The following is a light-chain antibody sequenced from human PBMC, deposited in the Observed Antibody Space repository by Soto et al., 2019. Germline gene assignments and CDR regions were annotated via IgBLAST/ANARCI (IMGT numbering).Light chain of an antibody. V-gene: IGLV1-40*01. Sequence: QSVLTQPPSVSGAPGQRVTISCTGSSSNIGAGYDVHWYQQLPGAAPKLLIYGNSNRPSGVPDRFSGSRSGTSASLAITGLQPEDEADYYCCSYAGSYTHVVFGGGTKVTVL. CDR1: SSNIGAGYD. CDR2: GNS. J-gene: IGLJ2*01. CDR3: CSYAGSYTHVV.